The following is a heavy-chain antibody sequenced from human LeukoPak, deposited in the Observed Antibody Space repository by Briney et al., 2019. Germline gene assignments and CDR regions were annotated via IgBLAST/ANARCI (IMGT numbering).Heavy chain of an antibody. J-gene: IGHJ4*02. V-gene: IGHV4-61*02. CDR1: GGSISSGSYY. Sequence: PSETLSLTCTVSGGSISSGSYYWGWIRQPAGKGLEWIVRIYTSGSTNYNPSLKSRVTISVDTSKNQFSLKLSSVTAADTAVYYCARDRGYYDSSGYYAYYFDYWGQGTLVTVSS. D-gene: IGHD3-22*01. CDR2: IYTSGST. CDR3: ARDRGYYDSSGYYAYYFDY.